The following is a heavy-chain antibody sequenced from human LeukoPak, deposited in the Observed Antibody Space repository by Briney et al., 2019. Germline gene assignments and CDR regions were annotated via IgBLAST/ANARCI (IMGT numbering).Heavy chain of an antibody. CDR2: IRFDGNNK. D-gene: IGHD3-22*01. V-gene: IGHV3-30*02. J-gene: IGHJ3*02. CDR1: GFTFSHYG. Sequence: GSLRLCCAASGFTFSHYGMHWVRQAPGKGLEWVSFIRFDGNNKYYADSVKGRFTISRDNSNNTLYLQMNSLRAEDTAVYYCAKGSTFYYYDSSGFFGDAFDIWGQGTMVTVSS. CDR3: AKGSTFYYYDSSGFFGDAFDI.